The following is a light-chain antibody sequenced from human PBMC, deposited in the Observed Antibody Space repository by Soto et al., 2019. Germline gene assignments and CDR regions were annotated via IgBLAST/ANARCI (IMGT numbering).Light chain of an antibody. J-gene: IGKJ1*01. CDR3: QQYNNRPPWT. CDR1: QSVGSN. V-gene: IGKV3-15*01. CDR2: GAS. Sequence: EIVMTQSPATLSVSPGERATLSCRASQSVGSNLAWYQQKPGQAPRLLMYGASTRATGVPARFSGSGSGAEFTITISSLQSADFAVYYCQQYNNRPPWTFGQGTKVEIE.